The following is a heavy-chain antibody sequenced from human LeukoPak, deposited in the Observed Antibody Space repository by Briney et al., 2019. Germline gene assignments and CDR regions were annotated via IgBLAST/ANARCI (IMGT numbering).Heavy chain of an antibody. J-gene: IGHJ4*02. D-gene: IGHD2-2*01. CDR3: ARDLGYCSSTSCYFDY. Sequence: GGSLRLSCAASGFSFDDYVMSWVRQAPGKGLEWVSGLNWNGGSTGYADSVKGRFTISRDNAKNSLYLQMNSLRAEDTAVYYCARDLGYCSSTSCYFDYWGQGTLVTVSS. CDR2: LNWNGGST. V-gene: IGHV3-20*04. CDR1: GFSFDDYV.